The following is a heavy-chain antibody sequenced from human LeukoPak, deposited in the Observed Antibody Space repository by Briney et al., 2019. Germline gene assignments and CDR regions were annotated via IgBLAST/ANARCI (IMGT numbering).Heavy chain of an antibody. CDR2: IYYSGST. CDR1: GGSISSGDYY. Sequence: PSETLSLTCTVSGGSISSGDYYWSWIRQPPGKGLEWIGYIYYSGSTYYNPSLKSRVTISVDTSKNQFSLKLSSVTAADTAVYSCARVADDWNQFDYWGQGTLVTVSS. V-gene: IGHV4-30-4*08. D-gene: IGHD1-1*01. J-gene: IGHJ4*02. CDR3: ARVADDWNQFDY.